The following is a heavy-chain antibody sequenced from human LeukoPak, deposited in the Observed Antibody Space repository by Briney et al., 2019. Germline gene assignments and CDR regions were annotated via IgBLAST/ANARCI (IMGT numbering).Heavy chain of an antibody. V-gene: IGHV4-59*01. Sequence: SEILSLTCTVSGGSISSYYWSWIRQPPGKGLEWIGYIYYSGSTNYNPSLKSRVTISLDTSKNQFSLKLSSVTAADTAVYYCARGRSAAAPYYYGMDVWGQGTTVTVSS. CDR3: ARGRSAAAPYYYGMDV. CDR2: IYYSGST. J-gene: IGHJ6*02. CDR1: GGSISSYY. D-gene: IGHD6-13*01.